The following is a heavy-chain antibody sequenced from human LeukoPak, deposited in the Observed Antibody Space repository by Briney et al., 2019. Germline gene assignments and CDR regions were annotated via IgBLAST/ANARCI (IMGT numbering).Heavy chain of an antibody. D-gene: IGHD3-3*01. CDR1: GGTFSSYA. CDR2: IIPIFGTA. CDR3: ARGGGRPYYDFWSGYRDYYYYMDV. Sequence: SSVKVSCKASGGTFSSYAISWVRQAPGQGLEWMGGIIPIFGTANYAQKFQGRVTITADESTSTAYMELSSLRSEDTAVYYCARGGGRPYYDFWSGYRDYYYYMDVWGKGTTVTVSS. J-gene: IGHJ6*03. V-gene: IGHV1-69*01.